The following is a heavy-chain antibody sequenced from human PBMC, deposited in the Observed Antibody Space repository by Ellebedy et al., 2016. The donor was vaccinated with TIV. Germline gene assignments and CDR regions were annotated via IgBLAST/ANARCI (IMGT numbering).Heavy chain of an antibody. V-gene: IGHV1-2*02. CDR2: INPNSGGT. D-gene: IGHD3-22*01. CDR1: GYSFTDYY. CDR3: AREGFYYDNSGFSGGMDV. Sequence: AASVKVSCKASGYSFTDYYMHWVRQAPGQGLEWMGWINPNSGGTSSAQKFQGRVTITRDTSISTAYMDLSRLTSDDTAVYYCAREGFYYDNSGFSGGMDVWGQGTTVTVSS. J-gene: IGHJ6*02.